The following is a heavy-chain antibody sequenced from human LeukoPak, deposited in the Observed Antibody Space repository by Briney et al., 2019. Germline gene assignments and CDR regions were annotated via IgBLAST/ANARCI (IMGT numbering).Heavy chain of an antibody. Sequence: GGSLRLSCAASGFTFSSYAMNWVRQAPGKGLEWVSVISGIGGTTYYADSVKGRFTISRDNSKNTLYLEMNSLRAEDTAVYYCAKYKSWFGELLTDYWGQGTLVTVSS. D-gene: IGHD3-10*01. J-gene: IGHJ4*02. CDR3: AKYKSWFGELLTDY. CDR2: ISGIGGTT. CDR1: GFTFSSYA. V-gene: IGHV3-23*01.